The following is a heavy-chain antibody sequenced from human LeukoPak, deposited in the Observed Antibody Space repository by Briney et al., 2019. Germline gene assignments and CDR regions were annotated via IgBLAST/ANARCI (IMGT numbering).Heavy chain of an antibody. CDR2: IYSGGST. CDR1: GFTVSSNY. D-gene: IGHD3-9*01. Sequence: PGGSLRLSCAASGFTVSSNYVSWVRQAPGKGLEWVSVIYSGGSTYYADSVKGRFTISRDNSKNTLYLQMNSLRAEDTAVYYCARTVIDYDILTGYYPSGMDVWGQGTTVTVSS. J-gene: IGHJ6*02. V-gene: IGHV3-66*01. CDR3: ARTVIDYDILTGYYPSGMDV.